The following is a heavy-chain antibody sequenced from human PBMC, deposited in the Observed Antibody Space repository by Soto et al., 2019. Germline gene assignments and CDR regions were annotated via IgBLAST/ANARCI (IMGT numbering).Heavy chain of an antibody. J-gene: IGHJ4*02. V-gene: IGHV4-4*02. CDR3: ARELGAGSYYKSFDL. Sequence: QVQLQESGPGLVKPSETLSVTCEVSGDSITSSNWWSWVRQPPGKGLEWIGDIYHSGSANHNPSLKSRVTISVDKSKNQFSLELRSMTAADTAIYYCARELGAGSYYKSFDLWGQGTLVTVSS. CDR2: IYHSGSA. CDR1: GDSITSSNW. D-gene: IGHD3-10*01.